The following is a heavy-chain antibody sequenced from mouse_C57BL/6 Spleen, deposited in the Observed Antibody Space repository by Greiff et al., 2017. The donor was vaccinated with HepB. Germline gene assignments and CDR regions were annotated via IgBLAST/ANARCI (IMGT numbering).Heavy chain of an antibody. CDR3: ARGRDGYDEGAWFAY. V-gene: IGHV1-80*01. CDR1: GYAFSSYW. Sequence: VQLQQSGAELVKPGASVKISCKASGYAFSSYWMNWVKQRPGKGLEWIGQIYPGDGDTNYNGKFKGKATLTADKSSSTAYMQLSSLTSEDSAVYFCARGRDGYDEGAWFAYWGQGTLVTVSA. D-gene: IGHD2-2*01. J-gene: IGHJ3*01. CDR2: IYPGDGDT.